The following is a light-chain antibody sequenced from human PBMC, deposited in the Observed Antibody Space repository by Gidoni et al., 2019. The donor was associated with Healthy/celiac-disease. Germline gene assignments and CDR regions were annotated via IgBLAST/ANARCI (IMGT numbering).Light chain of an antibody. CDR1: SSDVGGYNY. CDR2: DVS. Sequence: QSALTQPRSVSGSPGQSVTISCTGTSSDVGGYNYVSWYQQHPGKAPKLMIYDVSKRPSGVPDRFSGSKSGNTASLTISGLQAEDEAEYYCCSYAGSRHVVFGGGTKLTVL. CDR3: CSYAGSRHVV. J-gene: IGLJ2*01. V-gene: IGLV2-11*01.